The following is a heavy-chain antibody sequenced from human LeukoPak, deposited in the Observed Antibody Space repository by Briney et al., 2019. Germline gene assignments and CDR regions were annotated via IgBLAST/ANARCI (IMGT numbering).Heavy chain of an antibody. CDR2: INHSGST. Sequence: SETLSLTCAVYGGSFSGYYWSWIRQPPGKGVEWVGEINHSGSTNYNPSLKRRGTISVETSKKQYSLKRRSVTAADTAVYYCARRPYYGSGSYYNVWWFAPWGQGTLVTVSS. V-gene: IGHV4-34*01. CDR1: GGSFSGYY. D-gene: IGHD3-10*01. J-gene: IGHJ5*02. CDR3: ARRPYYGSGSYYNVWWFAP.